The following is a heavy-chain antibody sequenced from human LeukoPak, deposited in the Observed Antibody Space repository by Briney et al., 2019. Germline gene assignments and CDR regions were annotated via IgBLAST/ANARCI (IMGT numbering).Heavy chain of an antibody. D-gene: IGHD4-23*01. CDR2: ISYDGSNK. J-gene: IGHJ4*02. CDR3: ASIVHGGKVTGY. CDR1: GFTFSSYA. Sequence: PGGSLRLSCAASGFTFSSYAMHWVRQAPGKGLEWVAVISYDGSNKYYADSVKGRFTISRDNAKNTLYLQMNSLRAEDTAVYYCASIVHGGKVTGYWGQGTLVTVSS. V-gene: IGHV3-30-3*01.